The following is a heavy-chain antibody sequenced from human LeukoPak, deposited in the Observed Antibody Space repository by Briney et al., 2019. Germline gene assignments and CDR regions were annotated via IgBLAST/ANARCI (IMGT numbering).Heavy chain of an antibody. Sequence: ASVKVSCKASGYTFTGYYMHWVRQAPGQGLEWMGWINPNSGNTGYAQKFQGRVTMTRNTSISTAYMELSSLRSEDTAVYYCARFPLRYFDSGFDPWGQGTLVTVSS. CDR2: INPNSGNT. CDR1: GYTFTGYY. V-gene: IGHV1-8*02. D-gene: IGHD3-9*01. J-gene: IGHJ5*02. CDR3: ARFPLRYFDSGFDP.